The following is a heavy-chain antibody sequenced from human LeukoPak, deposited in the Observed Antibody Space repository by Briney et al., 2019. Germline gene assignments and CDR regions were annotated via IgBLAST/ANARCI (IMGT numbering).Heavy chain of an antibody. CDR3: AALRGDSSSDY. CDR2: ISSSGST. J-gene: IGHJ4*02. V-gene: IGHV4-4*07. D-gene: IGHD6-6*01. Sequence: SETLSLTCTVSGGSISSYYWSWIRQPAGKRLEWIGRISSSGSTNYNPFLKSRVTMSVDTSKNQFSLKLSSVTAADTAVYYCAALRGDSSSDYWGQGTLVTVSS. CDR1: GGSISSYY.